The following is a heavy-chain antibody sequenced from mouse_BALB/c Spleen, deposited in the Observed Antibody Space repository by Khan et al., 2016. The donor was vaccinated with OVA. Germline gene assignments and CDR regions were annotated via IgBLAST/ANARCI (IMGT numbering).Heavy chain of an antibody. CDR3: AHHLTGSFAY. CDR1: GFTFSSYS. V-gene: IGHV5-6*01. D-gene: IGHD4-1*01. Sequence: EVELVESGGDLVKPGGSLKLSCAASGFTFSSYSMSWVRQTPDKRLEWVASISSGGDYTYYPDSVKGRFTISRDNAKNTLYLQMSDLKSEDTAMYYCAHHLTGSFAYWGQGTLVTVSA. CDR2: ISSGGDYT. J-gene: IGHJ3*01.